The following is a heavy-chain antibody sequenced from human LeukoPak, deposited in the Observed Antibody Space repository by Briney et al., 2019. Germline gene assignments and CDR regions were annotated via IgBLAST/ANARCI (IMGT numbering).Heavy chain of an antibody. CDR1: GFTFSNYA. D-gene: IGHD6-19*01. CDR3: VKVGIDGAGTASRIDY. Sequence: GGSLRLSCAASGFTFSNYAMHWVRQAPGKGLEWVAVIPYDGRTEYYAESVKGRFTISRDNSKHTLFLQMNSLRTEDTAVYFCVKVGIDGAGTASRIDYWGQGTLVTVSS. J-gene: IGHJ4*02. V-gene: IGHV3-30*04. CDR2: IPYDGRTE.